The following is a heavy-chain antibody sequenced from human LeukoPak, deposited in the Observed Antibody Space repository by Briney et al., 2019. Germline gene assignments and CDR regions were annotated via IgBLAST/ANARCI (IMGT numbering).Heavy chain of an antibody. Sequence: VASVKVSCKASGYTFTGYYMHWVRQAPGQGLEWMGWINPNSGDTNYAQKFQGRVTMTRDTSISTAYMELSRLRSDDTAVYYCARNLVPIVTMLRGLIPIGGPSAYNWFDPWGQGTLVTVSS. V-gene: IGHV1-2*02. CDR3: ARNLVPIVTMLRGLIPIGGPSAYNWFDP. D-gene: IGHD3-10*01. CDR1: GYTFTGYY. CDR2: INPNSGDT. J-gene: IGHJ5*02.